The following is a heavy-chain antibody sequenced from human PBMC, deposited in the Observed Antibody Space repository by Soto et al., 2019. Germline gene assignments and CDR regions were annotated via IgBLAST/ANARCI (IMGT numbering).Heavy chain of an antibody. CDR3: ARGPRPRPSGSGRYGMDV. J-gene: IGHJ6*02. CDR1: GGSFSGYY. D-gene: IGHD3-10*01. CDR2: INHSGST. V-gene: IGHV4-34*01. Sequence: KPSETLSLTCAVYGGSFSGYYWSWIRQPPGKGLEWIGEINHSGSTNYNPSLKSRVTISVDTSKNQFSLKLSSVTAADTAVYYCARGPRPRPSGSGRYGMDVWGQGTTVTVSS.